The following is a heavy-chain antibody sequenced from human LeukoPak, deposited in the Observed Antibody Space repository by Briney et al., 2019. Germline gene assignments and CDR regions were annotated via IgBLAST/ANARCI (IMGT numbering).Heavy chain of an antibody. D-gene: IGHD3-22*01. CDR3: AKDPGLDAFDI. Sequence: GGSLRLSCAASGFTFSSYSMSWVRQAPGKGLEWVSATRGGGSGTHYADSVKGRFTISRDSSNNTLSLQMNSLRAEDTAVYFCAKDPGLDAFDIWGQGTMVTVSS. CDR1: GFTFSSYS. J-gene: IGHJ3*02. CDR2: TRGGGSGT. V-gene: IGHV3-23*01.